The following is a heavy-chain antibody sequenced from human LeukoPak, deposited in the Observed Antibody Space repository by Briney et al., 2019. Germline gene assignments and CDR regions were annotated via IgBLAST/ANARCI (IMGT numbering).Heavy chain of an antibody. Sequence: GGTLRLSCAASGFTFSSYGMNWVRQAPGKGLEWVSTISGSGGRTFYGDSVRGRFSISRDISKNTLYLQMNSLRAEDTAVYYCAKGYYASGSYGWLDTWGQGTLVTVSS. D-gene: IGHD3-10*01. CDR1: GFTFSSYG. CDR3: AKGYYASGSYGWLDT. J-gene: IGHJ5*02. V-gene: IGHV3-23*01. CDR2: ISGSGGRT.